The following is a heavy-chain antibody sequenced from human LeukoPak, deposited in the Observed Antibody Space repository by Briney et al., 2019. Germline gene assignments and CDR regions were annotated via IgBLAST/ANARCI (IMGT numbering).Heavy chain of an antibody. CDR2: IYYSGST. CDR1: GGSISSYY. J-gene: IGHJ5*02. V-gene: IGHV4-59*01. Sequence: SETLSLTCTVSGGSISSYYWSWIRQPPGKGLEWIGYIYYSGSTNYNPSLKSRVTISVDTSKSQFSLKLSSVTAADTAVYYCARHGTPGTNLNWFDPWGQGTPVTVSS. D-gene: IGHD1-1*01. CDR3: ARHGTPGTNLNWFDP.